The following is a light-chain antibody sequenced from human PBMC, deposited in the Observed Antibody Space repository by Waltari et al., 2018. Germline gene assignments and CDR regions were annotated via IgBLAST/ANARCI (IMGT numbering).Light chain of an antibody. Sequence: DIQMTQSPSSLSASVGDRVTITCRASQSISSYLNWYQQKPGKAPKLLIYAASSLQSGVPSRFSGSGSGTDFTLTISSLQPEDFATYYCQQSYSTPRTFGQGPSRRSN. CDR1: QSISSY. CDR3: QQSYSTPRT. J-gene: IGKJ2*01. V-gene: IGKV1-39*01. CDR2: AAS.